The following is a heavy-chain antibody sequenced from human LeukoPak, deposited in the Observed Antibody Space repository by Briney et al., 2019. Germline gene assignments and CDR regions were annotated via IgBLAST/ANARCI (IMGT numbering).Heavy chain of an antibody. D-gene: IGHD2-8*01. V-gene: IGHV3-64*01. CDR1: GFTFSVYA. J-gene: IGHJ4*02. CDR3: ARDQWGPDY. Sequence: GGSPRLSCAASGFTFSVYAMHWVRQAPGKGLEYVSAISNNGGSTFYANSVKGRFTTSRDNSKSTLYLQMGSLRAEDMGVYYCARDQWGPDYWGQGTLVTVSS. CDR2: ISNNGGST.